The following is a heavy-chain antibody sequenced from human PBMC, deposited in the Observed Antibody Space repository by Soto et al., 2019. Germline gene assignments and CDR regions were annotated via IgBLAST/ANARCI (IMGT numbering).Heavy chain of an antibody. D-gene: IGHD2-8*01. Sequence: GASVKVSCKASGYTFTGYYMHWVRQAPGQGLEWMGWINPNSGGTNYAQKFQGWVTMTRDTSISTAYMELSRLRSDDTAVYYCARSMLYGSGSHGSYYYGMDVWGQGTTVTVSS. CDR1: GYTFTGYY. CDR3: ARSMLYGSGSHGSYYYGMDV. V-gene: IGHV1-2*04. CDR2: INPNSGGT. J-gene: IGHJ6*02.